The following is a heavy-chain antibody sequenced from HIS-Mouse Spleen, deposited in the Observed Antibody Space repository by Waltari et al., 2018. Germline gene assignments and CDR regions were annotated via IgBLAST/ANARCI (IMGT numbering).Heavy chain of an antibody. D-gene: IGHD3-10*01. CDR2: IYYSGST. CDR3: ARAYYYGSGSYYKGYFDY. J-gene: IGHJ4*02. Sequence: QLQLQESGPGLVKPSETLSLTCTVSGGSISSSSYYWGGIRQPTGKGLEWIGSIYYSGSTYYNPSLKSRVTISVDTSKNQFSLKLSSVTAADTAVYYCARAYYYGSGSYYKGYFDYWGQGTLVTVSS. CDR1: GGSISSSSYY. V-gene: IGHV4-39*07.